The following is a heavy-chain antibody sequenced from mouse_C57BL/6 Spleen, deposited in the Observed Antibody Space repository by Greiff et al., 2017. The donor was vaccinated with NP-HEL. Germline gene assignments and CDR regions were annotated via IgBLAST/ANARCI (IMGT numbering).Heavy chain of an antibody. Sequence: EVQLVESGGGLVKPGGSLKLSCAASGFTFSDYGMHWVRQAPEKGLEWVAYISSGSSTIYYADTVKGRFTISRDNAKNTLFLQMTSLRSEDTAMYYCARGNWDPFAYWGQGTLVTVSA. V-gene: IGHV5-17*01. CDR2: ISSGSSTI. J-gene: IGHJ3*01. CDR1: GFTFSDYG. CDR3: ARGNWDPFAY. D-gene: IGHD4-1*01.